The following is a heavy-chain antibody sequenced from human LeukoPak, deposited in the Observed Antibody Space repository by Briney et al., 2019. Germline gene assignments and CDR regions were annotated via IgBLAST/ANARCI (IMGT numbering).Heavy chain of an antibody. CDR3: AKGRRPEWPRPFDAFDI. D-gene: IGHD3-3*01. CDR2: ISGSGGST. J-gene: IGHJ3*02. CDR1: GFTFSSYA. V-gene: IGHV3-23*01. Sequence: GGSLRLSCAASGFTFSSYAMSWVRQAPGKGLEWVSAISGSGGSTHYADSVKGRFTISRDNSKNTLYLQMNSLRAEDTAVYYCAKGRRPEWPRPFDAFDIWGQGTMVTVSS.